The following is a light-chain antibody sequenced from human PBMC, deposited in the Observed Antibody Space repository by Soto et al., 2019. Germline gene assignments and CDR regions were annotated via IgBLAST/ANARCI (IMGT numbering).Light chain of an antibody. Sequence: QSVLTQPPSVSGAPGQRVTISCTGSSSNIGAGYDVHWYQHLPGTVPKLLVHGNNDRPSGVPDRFSASKSDTSASLAITGLQVEDEADYYCQSFDSRLSGWVFGGGTKVTVL. J-gene: IGLJ2*01. CDR1: SSNIGAGYD. CDR3: QSFDSRLSGWV. CDR2: GNN. V-gene: IGLV1-40*01.